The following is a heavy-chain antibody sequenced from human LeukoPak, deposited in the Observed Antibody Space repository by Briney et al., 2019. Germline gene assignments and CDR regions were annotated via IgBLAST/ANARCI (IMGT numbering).Heavy chain of an antibody. V-gene: IGHV3-23*01. CDR2: ISGSGGST. D-gene: IGHD5-18*01. CDR3: AKGAKAMVGNFDY. CDR1: GFTFSSYA. J-gene: IGHJ4*02. Sequence: PGGSLRLSCAASGFTFSSYAMSWVRHAPGKGLEWGSAISGSGGSTYYADSVKGRFTISRDNSKNTLYLQMISLRAEDTAVYYCAKGAKAMVGNFDYCGQGTLVTVSS.